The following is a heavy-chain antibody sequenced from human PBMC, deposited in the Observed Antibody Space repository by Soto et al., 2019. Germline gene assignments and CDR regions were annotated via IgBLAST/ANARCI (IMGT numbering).Heavy chain of an antibody. CDR2: ISVSGDYT. V-gene: IGHV3-21*01. J-gene: IGHJ6*02. CDR1: GFTFSSYS. CDR3: ARQTKNRQDGLDV. Sequence: GGSLRLSCEGSGFTFSSYSINWVRQAPGKGLEWVSSISVSGDYTFYADSVKGRFTISRDNAKNSLFLQMDSLRAEDTAVYFCARQTKNRQDGLDVWGQGTTVTVSS.